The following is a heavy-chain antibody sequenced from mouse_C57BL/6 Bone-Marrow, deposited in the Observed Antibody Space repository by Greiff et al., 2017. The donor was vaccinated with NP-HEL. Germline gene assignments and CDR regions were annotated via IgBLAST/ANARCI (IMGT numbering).Heavy chain of an antibody. CDR2: IYPGCGST. D-gene: IGHD1-1*01. CDR1: GYTFTSYW. CDR3: ARVTTVNFDY. J-gene: IGHJ2*01. V-gene: IGHV1-55*01. Sequence: VQLHQPGAELVKPGASVKMSCKASGYTFTSYWITWVKQRPGQGLEWIGDIYPGCGSTSYNEKFKSKATMTVDTSSSTAYMQLSSLTSEDSAVYYCARVTTVNFDYWGQGTTLTVSS.